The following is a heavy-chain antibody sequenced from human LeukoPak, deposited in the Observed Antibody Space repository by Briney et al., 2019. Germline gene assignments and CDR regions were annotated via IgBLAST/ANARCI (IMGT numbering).Heavy chain of an antibody. J-gene: IGHJ4*02. CDR1: GFTFSTFA. CDR3: VRDRNYFEALQRSY. CDR2: ITGAGSTT. V-gene: IGHV3-23*01. Sequence: GGSLRLSCAASGFTFSTFAMSWVRQDPGRGLEWVPSITGAGSTTYYPESVKGRFTISRDNSKNTLYLQMNSLRVEDTAVYFCVRDRNYFEALQRSYWGQGTLVTVSS. D-gene: IGHD1-7*01.